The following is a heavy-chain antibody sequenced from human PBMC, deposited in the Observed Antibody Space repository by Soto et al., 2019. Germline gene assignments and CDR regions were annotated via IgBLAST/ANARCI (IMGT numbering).Heavy chain of an antibody. CDR2: ISAYNGNT. CDR3: ARVGAPSEWCYSGVFDY. CDR1: GYTFTSYG. J-gene: IGHJ4*02. Sequence: QVQLVQSGAEVKKPGASVKVSCKASGYTFTSYGISWVRQAPGQGLEWMGWISAYNGNTNYAQKLQGRVTMTTDTSTSTADMELRSLRSDDTAVYYCARVGAPSEWCYSGVFDYWGQGTLVTVSS. V-gene: IGHV1-18*01. D-gene: IGHD2-8*01.